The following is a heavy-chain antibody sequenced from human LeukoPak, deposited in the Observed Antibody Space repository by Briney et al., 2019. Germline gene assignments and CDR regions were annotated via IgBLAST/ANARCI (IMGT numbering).Heavy chain of an antibody. D-gene: IGHD2-15*01. V-gene: IGHV2-5*02. CDR3: ALRRYRSGSWDFGDFES. Sequence: SGPTLVKPTQTLTLTCTFSGFSLTTSGVGVGWIRQPPGKALEWLAVIYWDNDKRYSPSLKSRLTITKDTSKNQVVLTLANMDPVDRTTYYCALRRYRSGSWDFGDFESWGQRTLGTGSP. J-gene: IGHJ4*02. CDR2: IYWDNDK. CDR1: GFSLTTSGVG.